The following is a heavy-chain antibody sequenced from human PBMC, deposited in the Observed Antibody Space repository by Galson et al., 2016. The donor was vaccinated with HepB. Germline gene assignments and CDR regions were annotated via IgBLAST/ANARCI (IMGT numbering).Heavy chain of an antibody. CDR1: GGSISSSTNA. Sequence: SETLSLTCGVSGGSISSSTNAWAWIRQPPGKGMEWIATIYDIGITYYNPSLQRRVPISVDTSKRQCSLKLTAVIAADTAMYFCARSHGRKFNRRAFDIWGQGTMVTVSS. CDR2: IYDIGIT. CDR3: ARSHGRKFNRRAFDI. D-gene: IGHD1-26*01. V-gene: IGHV4-39*01. J-gene: IGHJ3*02.